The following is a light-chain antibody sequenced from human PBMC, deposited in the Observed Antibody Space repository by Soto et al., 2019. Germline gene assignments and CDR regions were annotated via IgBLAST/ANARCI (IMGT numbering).Light chain of an antibody. J-gene: IGLJ2*01. CDR3: CSYAGNYVV. Sequence: QSALTQPRSVSGSPGQSVTISCTGTSSDVGSHNYVSWYQQHPGKAPKLMIYDVTKRPSGVPDRFSGSKSGNTASLTISGIQAEDETDYYCCSYAGNYVVFGGGTKLTVL. CDR1: SSDVGSHNY. V-gene: IGLV2-11*01. CDR2: DVT.